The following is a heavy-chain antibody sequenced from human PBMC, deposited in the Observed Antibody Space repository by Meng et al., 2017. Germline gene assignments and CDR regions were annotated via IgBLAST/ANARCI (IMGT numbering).Heavy chain of an antibody. D-gene: IGHD4-17*01. V-gene: IGHV4-39*07. CDR1: GGSISSSSYY. Sequence: QLHLQEPGPGLVKPSETLSLTCTVSGGSISSSSYYWGWIRQPPGKGLEWIGSIYYSGSTYYNPSLKSRVTISVDTSKNQFSLKLSSVTAADTAVYYCARVMMTTVPYANYWGQGTLVTVSS. CDR3: ARVMMTTVPYANY. J-gene: IGHJ4*02. CDR2: IYYSGST.